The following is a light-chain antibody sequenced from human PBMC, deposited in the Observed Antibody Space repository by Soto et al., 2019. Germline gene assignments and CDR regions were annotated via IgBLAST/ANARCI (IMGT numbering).Light chain of an antibody. CDR1: SSDVGAYNY. Sequence: QSVLTQPPSASGSPGQSVTISCTGTSSDVGAYNYVSWYQQHPGKAPKLLIYDVNNRPSGAPDRFSGSTSGNTASLTISGLQAEDETDYFCSLYSSNGSLIFGPGTKVTVL. J-gene: IGLJ1*01. CDR2: DVN. V-gene: IGLV2-8*01. CDR3: SLYSSNGSLI.